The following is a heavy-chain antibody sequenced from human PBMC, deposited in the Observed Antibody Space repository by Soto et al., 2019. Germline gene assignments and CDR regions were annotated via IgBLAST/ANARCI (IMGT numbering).Heavy chain of an antibody. CDR1: GYTFTSYY. J-gene: IGHJ6*02. CDR3: ASSLQLAGLYYYYYGMDV. D-gene: IGHD5-18*01. V-gene: IGHV1-46*01. CDR2: INPSGGST. Sequence: QVQLVQSGAEVKKPGASVKVSCKASGYTFTSYYMHWVRQAPGRGLEWMGIINPSGGSTSYAQKFQGRVTMTRDTSTSTVYMELSSLRSEDTAVYYCASSLQLAGLYYYYYGMDVWGQGTTVTVSS.